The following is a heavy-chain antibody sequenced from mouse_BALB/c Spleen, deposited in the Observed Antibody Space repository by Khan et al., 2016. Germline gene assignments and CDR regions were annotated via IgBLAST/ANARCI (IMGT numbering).Heavy chain of an antibody. D-gene: IGHD2-2*01. J-gene: IGHJ1*03. Sequence: QVQLQQSGAELMKPGASVKISCKATGYTFSSYWIEWIKQRPGHGLEWIGEILPRTGSTKSNEKFKDKATFTADTSSNTAYLQLSSLASEDSAVYYCARWLRRDWYFDVWGRGTAVTVSS. CDR3: ARWLRRDWYFDV. CDR2: ILPRTGST. V-gene: IGHV1-9*01. CDR1: GYTFSSYW.